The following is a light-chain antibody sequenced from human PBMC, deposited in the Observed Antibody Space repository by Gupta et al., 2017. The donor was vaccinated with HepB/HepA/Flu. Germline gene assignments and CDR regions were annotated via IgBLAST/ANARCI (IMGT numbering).Light chain of an antibody. CDR2: GKN. V-gene: IGLV3-19*01. Sequence: SSERTQDPAVSVALGQTARITCQGDSLRSYYASWYQQKPGQPPVLVIYGKNNRPSGIPDRFSGSSSGNTASLTITGAQAEDEADYYCNSRDSSGNHLVVFGGGTKLTVL. J-gene: IGLJ2*01. CDR3: NSRDSSGNHLVV. CDR1: SLRSYY.